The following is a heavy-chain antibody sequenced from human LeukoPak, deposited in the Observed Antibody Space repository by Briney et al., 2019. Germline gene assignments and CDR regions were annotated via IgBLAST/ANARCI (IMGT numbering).Heavy chain of an antibody. CDR1: GFTLSSYG. CDR2: ISYDGSQK. V-gene: IGHV3-30*03. D-gene: IGHD3-22*01. CDR3: ARFVYSHGRYYYDSSSPNNWFDP. J-gene: IGHJ5*02. Sequence: PGGSLRLSCVASGFTLSSYGMHWVRQAPGKGLEWVALISYDGSQKYYADSVKGRFTVSRDNSKHTLYLQTNSLRAEDTAVYYCARFVYSHGRYYYDSSSPNNWFDPWGQGTLVTVSS.